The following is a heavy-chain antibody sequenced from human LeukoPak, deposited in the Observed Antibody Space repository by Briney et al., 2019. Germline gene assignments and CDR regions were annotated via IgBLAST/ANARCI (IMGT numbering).Heavy chain of an antibody. CDR3: AKEGRSLQTS. CDR2: IKEDGTET. V-gene: IGHV3-7*03. Sequence: GGSLRLSCAASGFMFSSNWMSWVRLAPGKGLEWVANIKEDGTETYYVDFVKGRFTISRDNAKNSLYLQMNSLRVEDTAVYYCAKEGRSLQTSWGQGTLVTVSS. D-gene: IGHD5-24*01. CDR1: GFMFSSNW. J-gene: IGHJ5*02.